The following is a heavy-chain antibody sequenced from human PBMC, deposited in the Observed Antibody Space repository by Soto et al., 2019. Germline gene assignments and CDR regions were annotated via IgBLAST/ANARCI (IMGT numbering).Heavy chain of an antibody. Sequence: ESGGGVVQPGRSLRLSCAASGFTFRSHGMHWIRQAPGKGLEWVTVISYDGSEKYYADSVKGRFTISRDNSKNTLYLQMNSLRAEDTAVYYCAKEVWRYYFDYWGQGTLVTVSS. J-gene: IGHJ4*02. V-gene: IGHV3-30*18. CDR1: GFTFRSHG. CDR2: ISYDGSEK. CDR3: AKEVWRYYFDY.